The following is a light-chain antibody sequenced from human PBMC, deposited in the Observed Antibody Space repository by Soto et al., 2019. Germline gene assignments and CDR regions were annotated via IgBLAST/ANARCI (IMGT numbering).Light chain of an antibody. J-gene: IGKJ5*01. V-gene: IGKV3-11*01. CDR2: DTS. CDR3: QLRRT. Sequence: EIVLTQSPATLSLSPGERATLSCRASQSVRSYLAWYQQTPAQAPRLLIYDTSNRATGIPDRFSGSGSGTDLTLSISSLEPEDFAVYYCQLRRTFGQGKRVEIK. CDR1: QSVRSY.